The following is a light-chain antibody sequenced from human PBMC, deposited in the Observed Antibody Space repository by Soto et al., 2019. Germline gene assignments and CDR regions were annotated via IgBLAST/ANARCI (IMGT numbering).Light chain of an antibody. CDR1: QSISGW. CDR3: QQYETYSGT. Sequence: DSTMTQSPSTLSASVGDSVTITCRASQSISGWLAWYQQKPGKAPKLLIYDASSLKRGVPSRFSGSGSGTEFTLTISSLQPDDFATYYCQQYETYSGTFGQGTKV. V-gene: IGKV1-5*01. J-gene: IGKJ1*01. CDR2: DAS.